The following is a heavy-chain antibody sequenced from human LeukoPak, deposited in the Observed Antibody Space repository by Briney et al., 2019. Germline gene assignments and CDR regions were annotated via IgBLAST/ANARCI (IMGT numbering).Heavy chain of an antibody. Sequence: GGSLRLSCAASGFTFSSFAIHWVRQAPGKGLEWVSSITGGGDTYYVDSVKGRFTVSRDNSKNTLYLQINSLTADDTALYYCAKGKAAGAVDWFDPWGQGTLVTVSS. CDR2: ITGGGDT. CDR1: GFTFSSFA. J-gene: IGHJ5*02. V-gene: IGHV3-23*01. D-gene: IGHD6-13*01. CDR3: AKGKAAGAVDWFDP.